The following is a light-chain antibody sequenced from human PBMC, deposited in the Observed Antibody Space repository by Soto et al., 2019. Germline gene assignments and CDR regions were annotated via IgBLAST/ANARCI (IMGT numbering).Light chain of an antibody. CDR2: AAS. J-gene: IGKJ4*01. V-gene: IGKV1-9*01. CDR1: QGISSY. Sequence: DIQLTQSPSFLSASVGDRVTINCRASQGISSYLAWYQQKPGKAPKLLIYAASTLQSGVPSRFSGSGSGTEFTLTISSLQPEDFATYYFQQLNSYPLTFGGGTKVEIK. CDR3: QQLNSYPLT.